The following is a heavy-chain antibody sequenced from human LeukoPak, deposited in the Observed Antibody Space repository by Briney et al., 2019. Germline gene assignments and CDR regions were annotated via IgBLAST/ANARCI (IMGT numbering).Heavy chain of an antibody. CDR2: ISSSSSTI. Sequence: GGSLRLSCAASGFTFSSYSMNWVRQAPGKGLEWVSYISSSSSTIYYADSVKGRFTISRDNAKNSLYLQMNSLRAEDTAVYYCARDGYSSGWGAYFQHWGQGTLVTVSS. V-gene: IGHV3-48*04. J-gene: IGHJ1*01. D-gene: IGHD6-19*01. CDR3: ARDGYSSGWGAYFQH. CDR1: GFTFSSYS.